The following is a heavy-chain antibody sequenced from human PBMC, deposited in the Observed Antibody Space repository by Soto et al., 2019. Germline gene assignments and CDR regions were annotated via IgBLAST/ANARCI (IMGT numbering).Heavy chain of an antibody. CDR2: ISYDGSNK. CDR3: AKDLYYYDSSGYYLFDY. D-gene: IGHD3-22*01. CDR1: GFTFSSYG. J-gene: IGHJ4*02. Sequence: LRLSCAASGFTFSSYGMHWVRQAPGKGLEWVAVISYDGSNKYYADSVKGRFTISRDNSKNTLYLQMNSLRAEDTVVYYCAKDLYYYDSSGYYLFDYWGQGTLVTVSS. V-gene: IGHV3-30*18.